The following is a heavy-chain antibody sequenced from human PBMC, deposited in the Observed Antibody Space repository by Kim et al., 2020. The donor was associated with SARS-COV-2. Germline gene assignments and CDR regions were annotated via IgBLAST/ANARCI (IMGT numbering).Heavy chain of an antibody. V-gene: IGHV4-59*13. J-gene: IGHJ4*02. CDR2: IYYSGST. Sequence: SETLSLTCTVSGGSISSYYWSWIRQPPGKGLEWIGYIYYSGSTNYNPSLKSRVTISVDTSKNQFSLKLSSVTAADTAVYYCARGPMITMWNYWGQGTLVTVSS. CDR1: GGSISSYY. D-gene: IGHD3-10*02. CDR3: ARGPMITMWNY.